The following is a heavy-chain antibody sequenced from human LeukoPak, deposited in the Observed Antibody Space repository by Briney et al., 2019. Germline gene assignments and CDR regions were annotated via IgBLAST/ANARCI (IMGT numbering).Heavy chain of an antibody. CDR1: GFTFSSYG. D-gene: IGHD3-10*01. CDR2: ISYDGRNK. Sequence: GGSLRLSCAASGFTFSSYGMHWVRQAPGKGLEWVAAISYDGRNKYYPDSVKGRFTISRDNTKNTLYLQMNSVRPEDTAVYYCAKDPQSFGESLFFDYWGQGTLATVSS. J-gene: IGHJ4*02. V-gene: IGHV3-30*18. CDR3: AKDPQSFGESLFFDY.